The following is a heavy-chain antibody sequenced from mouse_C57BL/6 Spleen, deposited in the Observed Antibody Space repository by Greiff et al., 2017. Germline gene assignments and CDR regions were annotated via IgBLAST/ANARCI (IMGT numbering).Heavy chain of an antibody. D-gene: IGHD2-10*02. Sequence: QVQLQQPGAELVRPGTSVKLSCKASGYTFTSYWMHWVKPRPGQGLEWIGVIDPSDSYTNYNQKFKGKATLTVDTSSSTAYMQLSSLTSEDSAVYYCARGGYGNYYYFDYWGQGTTLTVSS. CDR1: GYTFTSYW. CDR3: ARGGYGNYYYFDY. V-gene: IGHV1-59*01. CDR2: IDPSDSYT. J-gene: IGHJ2*01.